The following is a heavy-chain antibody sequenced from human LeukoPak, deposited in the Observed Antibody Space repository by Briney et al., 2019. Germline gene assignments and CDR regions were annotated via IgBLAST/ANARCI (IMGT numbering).Heavy chain of an antibody. CDR3: ARDKGDSGYRHFDY. CDR2: IKKDGSEK. CDR1: GFTFSSYS. J-gene: IGHJ4*02. Sequence: GGSLRLSCAASGFTFSSYSMNWVRQAPGKGLEWVADIKKDGSEKYYVDSVKGRFTISRQNAKTSLYLQMNSLRAEDTAVYYCARDKGDSGYRHFDYWGQGTLVTVSS. D-gene: IGHD3-22*01. V-gene: IGHV3-7*01.